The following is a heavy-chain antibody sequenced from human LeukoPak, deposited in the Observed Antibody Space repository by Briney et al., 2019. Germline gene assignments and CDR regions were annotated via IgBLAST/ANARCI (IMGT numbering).Heavy chain of an antibody. J-gene: IGHJ6*02. D-gene: IGHD2-2*01. V-gene: IGHV3-30-3*01. CDR1: GFTFRSYA. CDR2: ISYDGSNK. CDR3: ARDCSSTTYYYYGMDV. Sequence: PGGSLRLSCAASGFTFRSYAMHWVRQAPGKGLEWVAVISYDGSNKYYTDSVKGRSTISRDNSKSTLYLQMNSLRAEDTAVYYCARDCSSTTYYYYGMDVWGQGTTVTVSS.